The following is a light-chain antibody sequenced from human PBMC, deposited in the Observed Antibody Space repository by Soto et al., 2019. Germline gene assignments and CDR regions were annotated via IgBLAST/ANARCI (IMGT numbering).Light chain of an antibody. Sequence: SYELTQPPSVSVAPGQTASVTCGGDNIGSRSVHWYQQKPGQAPVLVVFDDSDRPSGIPERFSGSNSGNTATLTISSVEAGDEADYYCQVWESSSHQPEVFGTGTKVTV. V-gene: IGLV3-21*02. CDR3: QVWESSSHQPEV. J-gene: IGLJ1*01. CDR2: DDS. CDR1: NIGSRS.